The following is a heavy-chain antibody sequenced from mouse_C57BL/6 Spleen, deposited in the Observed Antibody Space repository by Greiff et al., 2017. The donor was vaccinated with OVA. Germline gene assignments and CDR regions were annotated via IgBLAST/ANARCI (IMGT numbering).Heavy chain of an antibody. CDR2: IHPNSGST. CDR3: ARRVYDGYYVFDY. CDR1: GYTFTSYW. D-gene: IGHD2-3*01. Sequence: QVQLKQPGAELVKPGASVKLSCKASGYTFTSYWMHWVKQRPGQGLEWIGMIHPNSGSTNYNEKFKSKATLTVDKSSSTAYMQLSSLTSEDSAVYYCARRVYDGYYVFDYWGQGTTLTVSS. J-gene: IGHJ2*01. V-gene: IGHV1-64*01.